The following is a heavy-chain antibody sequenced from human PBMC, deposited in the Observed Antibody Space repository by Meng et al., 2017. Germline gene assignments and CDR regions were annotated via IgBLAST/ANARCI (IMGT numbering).Heavy chain of an antibody. D-gene: IGHD3-22*01. CDR3: ARGGYYYDSSGELNWFDP. CDR1: GGSISSYY. Sequence: ESLKISCTVSGGSISSYYWSWIRQPPGKGLEWIGYIYYSGSTNYNPSLKSRVTISVDTSKNQFSLKLSSVTAADTAVYYCARGGYYYDSSGELNWFDPWGQGALVTVSS. J-gene: IGHJ5*02. V-gene: IGHV4-59*01. CDR2: IYYSGST.